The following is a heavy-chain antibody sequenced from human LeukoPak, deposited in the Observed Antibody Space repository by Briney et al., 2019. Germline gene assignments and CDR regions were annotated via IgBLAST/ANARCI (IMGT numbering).Heavy chain of an antibody. CDR3: ARGAPRGVWNFYFDY. V-gene: IGHV1-18*01. CDR2: VGPYNRKT. Sequence: ASGKVSCKASGYAFSSYGIGWVRQAPGQGLEWRGWVGPYNRKTNYSQKFQGRVTMTTDTSTNTAYLELRTLRSDDTAVYYCARGAPRGVWNFYFDYWGQGTLVTVSS. CDR1: GYAFSSYG. D-gene: IGHD1-7*01. J-gene: IGHJ4*02.